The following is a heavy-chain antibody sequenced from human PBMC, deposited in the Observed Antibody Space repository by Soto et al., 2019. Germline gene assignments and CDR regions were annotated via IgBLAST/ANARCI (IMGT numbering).Heavy chain of an antibody. CDR2: INPSGGST. J-gene: IGHJ4*02. CDR1: GYTFTSYY. CDR3: ARDRTTMVRGARAFDY. D-gene: IGHD3-10*01. V-gene: IGHV1-46*01. Sequence: ASVKVSCKASGYTFTSYYMHWVRQAPGQGLEWMGIINPSGGSTSYAQKFQGRVTMTRDTSTSTVYMELSSLRSEDTAVYYCARDRTTMVRGARAFDYWGQGTLVTVSS.